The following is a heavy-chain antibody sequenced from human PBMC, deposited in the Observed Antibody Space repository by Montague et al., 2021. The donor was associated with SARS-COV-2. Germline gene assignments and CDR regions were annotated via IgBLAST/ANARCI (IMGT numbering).Heavy chain of an antibody. CDR1: GGSFSGYY. D-gene: IGHD3-10*01. Sequence: SETLSLTCAVYGGSFSGYYWNWIRQPPGKGLEWIGEINHSGSTSYNPSLKSRVTMSVDTPKNQFSLKLSSVTAADTAVYYCARGARQGYGFRLGSFDSWGQGTLVTVSS. CDR2: INHSGST. V-gene: IGHV4-34*01. J-gene: IGHJ4*02. CDR3: ARGARQGYGFRLGSFDS.